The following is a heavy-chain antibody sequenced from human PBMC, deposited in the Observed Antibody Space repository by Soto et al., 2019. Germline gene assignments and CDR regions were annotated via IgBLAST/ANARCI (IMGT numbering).Heavy chain of an antibody. CDR2: ISGSGGST. CDR3: ASFVAGTWFDD. Sequence: PGGSLRLSCAASGFTFSKYAMTWARQAPGKGLEWVSAISGSGGSTYYADSVKGRFTISRDNSKNTLYLQMNSLRAEDTAVYYCASFVAGTWFDDWAQGSLVTGSS. V-gene: IGHV3-23*01. J-gene: IGHJ4*02. CDR1: GFTFSKYA. D-gene: IGHD6-19*01.